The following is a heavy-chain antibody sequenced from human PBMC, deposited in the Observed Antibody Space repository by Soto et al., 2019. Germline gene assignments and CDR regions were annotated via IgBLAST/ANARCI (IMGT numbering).Heavy chain of an antibody. CDR2: IKSKTDGGTT. Sequence: GGSLRLSCAASGFTFNNAWMTWVRQAPGKGLEWVGRIKSKTDGGTTDYAAPVKGRFTISRDDSKNTLFLQLDSLKTEDTAMYYCTTTLGRSVDYAFDYWGQGTLVTVSS. CDR1: GFTFNNAW. CDR3: TTTLGRSVDYAFDY. V-gene: IGHV3-15*01. D-gene: IGHD4-17*01. J-gene: IGHJ4*02.